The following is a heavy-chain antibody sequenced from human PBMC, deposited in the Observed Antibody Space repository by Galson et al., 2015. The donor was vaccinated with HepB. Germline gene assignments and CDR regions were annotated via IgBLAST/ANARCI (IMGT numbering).Heavy chain of an antibody. CDR1: GFTFSPIW. Sequence: SLRLSCAASGFTFSPIWMSWVRQAPGKGLEWVANIKGDGSEEYYVDSVKGRFTISRDNARNSLYLQMNSLTAEDTALYYCARVADVDYGDHSFFDYWGQGALVTVSS. CDR3: ARVADVDYGDHSFFDY. V-gene: IGHV3-7*03. CDR2: IKGDGSEE. D-gene: IGHD4-23*01. J-gene: IGHJ4*02.